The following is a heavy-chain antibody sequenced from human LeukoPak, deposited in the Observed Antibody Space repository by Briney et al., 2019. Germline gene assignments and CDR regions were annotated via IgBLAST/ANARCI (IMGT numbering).Heavy chain of an antibody. CDR3: ARGGSAYCTNGICSNSRRGSAGIDY. V-gene: IGHV3-30*14. Sequence: PGGSLRLSCAASGFTFRNYVIHWVRQAPGKGLEWVAVTSSDLNVKLYADSVKGRFTISRDNSKNMLCLQMNSLRAEDTAVYYCARGGSAYCTNGICSNSRRGSAGIDYWGQGTLVTVSS. CDR2: TSSDLNVK. CDR1: GFTFRNYV. J-gene: IGHJ4*02. D-gene: IGHD2-8*01.